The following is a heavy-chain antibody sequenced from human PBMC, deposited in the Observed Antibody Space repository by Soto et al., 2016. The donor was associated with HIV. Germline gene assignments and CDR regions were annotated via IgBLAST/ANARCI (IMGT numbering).Heavy chain of an antibody. D-gene: IGHD3-16*01. CDR3: ARRVYYDYFDK. J-gene: IGHJ4*02. Sequence: QVQLQESGPGLVKPSQTLSLTCSVSGVSFSNGDYYWAWIRQHPGEGLEWIGYIYYSGNTYYNPSLKNRTTISIDTSKSQFSLELKSVTAADTAVYYCARRVYYDYFDKWXQGTRXSSPX. CDR1: GVSFSNGDYY. CDR2: IYYSGNT. V-gene: IGHV4-31*03.